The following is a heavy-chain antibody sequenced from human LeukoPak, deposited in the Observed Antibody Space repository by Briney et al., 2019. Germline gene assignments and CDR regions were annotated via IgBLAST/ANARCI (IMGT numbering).Heavy chain of an antibody. D-gene: IGHD1-26*01. CDR2: ISASGGST. V-gene: IGHV3-23*01. CDR1: GFTFSSYA. J-gene: IGHJ4*02. CDR3: AKVKWEPLRAFDY. Sequence: GGSLRLSCAASGFTFSSYAMSWVRQAPGKGLVWVSVISASGGSTYCADSVKGRFTISRDNSKNTVYLQMNGLRAEDTAVYYCAKVKWEPLRAFDYWGQGTLVTVSS.